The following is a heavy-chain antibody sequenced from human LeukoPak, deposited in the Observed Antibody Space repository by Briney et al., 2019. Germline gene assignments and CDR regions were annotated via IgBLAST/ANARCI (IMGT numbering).Heavy chain of an antibody. CDR2: ISYDGSNK. CDR3: AAEPGGGSSPYYFEY. J-gene: IGHJ4*02. CDR1: GFTFSSYA. D-gene: IGHD1-26*01. Sequence: PGRSRKLSCAASGFTFSSYAMSWLRQSPGKGLEWVAVISYDGSNKYYADSVKGRFAISRDNSKNTLFLQMNSLRADDTAVYYCAAEPGGGSSPYYFEYWGQGTLVTVSS. V-gene: IGHV3-30*09.